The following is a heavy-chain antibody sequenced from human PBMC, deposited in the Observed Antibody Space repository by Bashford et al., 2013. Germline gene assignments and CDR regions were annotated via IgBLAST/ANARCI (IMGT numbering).Heavy chain of an antibody. CDR3: ARDRCRTTSCYADY. V-gene: IGHV1-18*04. CDR2: ISPYSGLT. J-gene: IGHJ4*02. D-gene: IGHD2-2*01. Sequence: ASVKVSCKASGYTFTSYGISWVRQAPGQRLEWMGWISPYSGLTNYTQKLQGRVSMTADTSTSTAYMELRSLTSDDTAMYYCARDRCRTTSCYADYWGQGTLVTVSS. CDR1: GYTFTSYG.